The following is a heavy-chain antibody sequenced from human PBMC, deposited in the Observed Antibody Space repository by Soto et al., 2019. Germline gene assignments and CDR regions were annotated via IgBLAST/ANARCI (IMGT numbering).Heavy chain of an antibody. D-gene: IGHD3-3*01. J-gene: IGHJ4*02. CDR1: GFTFSSYE. V-gene: IGHV3-48*03. CDR2: ISSSGSTI. Sequence: GGSLRLSCAASGFTFSSYEMNWVRQAPGKGLEWVSYISSSGSTIYYADTVKCRFTITRDNAKNTLYLQMNSLRAEDTAGYYCARSGDFWSGYYFDYWGQGTLVTVSS. CDR3: ARSGDFWSGYYFDY.